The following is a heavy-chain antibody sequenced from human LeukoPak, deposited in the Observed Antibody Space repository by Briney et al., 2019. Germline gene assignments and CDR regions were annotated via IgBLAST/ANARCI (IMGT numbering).Heavy chain of an antibody. CDR2: ISSSSSYI. CDR3: ARTRIAVAVAGTLDY. D-gene: IGHD6-19*01. CDR1: GFTFSSYS. Sequence: AGGSLRLSCAASGFTFSSYSMNWVRQAPGKGLEWVSSISSSSSYIYYADSVKGRFTISRDNSKNTLYLQMNSLRAEDTAVYYCARTRIAVAVAGTLDYWGQGTLVTVSS. V-gene: IGHV3-21*01. J-gene: IGHJ4*02.